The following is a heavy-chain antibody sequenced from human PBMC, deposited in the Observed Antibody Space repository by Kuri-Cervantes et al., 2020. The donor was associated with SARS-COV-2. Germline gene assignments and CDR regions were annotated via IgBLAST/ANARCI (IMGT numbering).Heavy chain of an antibody. CDR1: GFTFSSYE. J-gene: IGHJ3*02. Sequence: GESLKVSCAASGFTFSSYEMNWVRQAPGKGLEWVSYISSSSSSYIYYADSVKGRFTISRDNAKNSLYLQMNSLRAEDTAVYYCARDRPSNYYGSGSSLDAFDIWGQGTMVTVSS. D-gene: IGHD3-10*01. CDR3: ARDRPSNYYGSGSSLDAFDI. CDR2: ISSSSSSYI. V-gene: IGHV3-21*05.